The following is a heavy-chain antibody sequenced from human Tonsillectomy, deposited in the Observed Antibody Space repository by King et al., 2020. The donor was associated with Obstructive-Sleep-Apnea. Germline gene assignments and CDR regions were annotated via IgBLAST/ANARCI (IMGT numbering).Heavy chain of an antibody. V-gene: IGHV5-51*01. CDR3: ARQQIGGGGFSDAGPFDI. CDR1: GYRFTNYW. CDR2: IYPDDSDT. D-gene: IGHD5-12*01. Sequence: VQLVESGAEVKKPAESLKISCKGSGYRFTNYWIGWVRQMPGKGLECMGIIYPDDSDTRYSPSFQGQVTISADKSINTAYLQWSSLKASDTAMYYCARQQIGGGGFSDAGPFDIWGQGTMVTVSS. J-gene: IGHJ3*02.